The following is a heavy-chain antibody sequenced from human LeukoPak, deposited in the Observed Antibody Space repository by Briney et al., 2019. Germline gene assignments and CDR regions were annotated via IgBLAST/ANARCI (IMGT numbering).Heavy chain of an antibody. V-gene: IGHV3-53*01. J-gene: IGHJ4*02. CDR3: ARVGTGRYDFDQ. CDR2: IYSAGDT. Sequence: GGSLRLSCAASGFTVSGTYMSWVRQAPGKGLEWVSVIYSAGDTFSADSVKGRFTISRDNAKNTLYLQMNSLRAEDTAVYYCARVGTGRYDFDQWGQGTLVTVSS. D-gene: IGHD1-26*01. CDR1: GFTVSGTY.